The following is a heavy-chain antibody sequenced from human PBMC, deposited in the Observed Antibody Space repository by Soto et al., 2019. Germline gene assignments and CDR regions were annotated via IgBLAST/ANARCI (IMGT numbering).Heavy chain of an antibody. V-gene: IGHV4-34*01. CDR1: GGSFSGYY. J-gene: IGHJ6*02. D-gene: IGHD6-19*01. CDR2: INHSGST. CDR3: ARVGVRAVAGNHDYYYYYGMDV. Sequence: PSETLSLTCAVYGGSFSGYYWSWIRQPPGKGLEWIGEINHSGSTNYNPSPKSRVTISVDTSKNQFSLKLSSVTAADTAVYYCARVGVRAVAGNHDYYYYYGMDVWGQGTTVTVSS.